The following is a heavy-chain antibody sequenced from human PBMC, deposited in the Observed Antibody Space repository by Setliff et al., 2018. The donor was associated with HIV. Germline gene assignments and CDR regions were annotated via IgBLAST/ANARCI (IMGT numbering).Heavy chain of an antibody. CDR3: ARDDHGDPFDY. D-gene: IGHD4-17*01. Sequence: ASVKVSCKASGYTFTDYYIHWVRQAPGQGLEWMGWINSASGGTNYAQNFQGRVTMTRDTSISTAYMELSRLRSDDTALYYCARDDHGDPFDYWGQGTLVTVSS. CDR2: INSASGGT. V-gene: IGHV1-2*02. CDR1: GYTFTDYY. J-gene: IGHJ4*02.